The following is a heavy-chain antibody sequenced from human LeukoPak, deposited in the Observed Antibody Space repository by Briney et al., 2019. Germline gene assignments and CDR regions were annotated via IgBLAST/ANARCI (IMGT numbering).Heavy chain of an antibody. D-gene: IGHD2-21*02. CDR3: ARVVVVTNKFDY. Sequence: SETLSLTCAVYGGSFSGYYWSWIRQPPGKGLEWIGEINHSGSTNYNPSLKSRVTISVDTSKSQFSLKLSSVTAADTAVYYCARVVVVTNKFDYWGQGTLVTVSS. J-gene: IGHJ4*02. CDR1: GGSFSGYY. CDR2: INHSGST. V-gene: IGHV4-34*01.